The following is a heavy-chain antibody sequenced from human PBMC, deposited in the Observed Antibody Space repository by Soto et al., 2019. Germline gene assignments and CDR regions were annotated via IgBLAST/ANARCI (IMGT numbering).Heavy chain of an antibody. V-gene: IGHV2-5*02. D-gene: IGHD3-3*01. J-gene: IGHJ4*02. CDR3: AHRGLRTVFGLVTTTAIYFDF. CDR2: IYWDDEK. CDR1: GFSLSTSGVG. Sequence: QITLNESGPTLVKPTETLTLTCTFSGFSLSTSGVGVGWIRQSPGKAPEWLALIYWDDEKRYSASLKSRLTISKDTATNQGVLTMANLDPADTATYHCAHRGLRTVFGLVTTTAIYFDFWGQGTPVAVSS.